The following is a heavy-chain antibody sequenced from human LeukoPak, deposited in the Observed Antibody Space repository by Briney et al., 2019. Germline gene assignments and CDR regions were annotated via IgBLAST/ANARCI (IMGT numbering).Heavy chain of an antibody. V-gene: IGHV4-30-2*01. CDR3: ARFDIVVVPAAIQFDY. D-gene: IGHD2-2*02. CDR2: IYHSGST. Sequence: SQTLSLTCTVSGVSISSGGYYWSWIRQPPGKGLEWIGYIYHSGSTYYNPSLKSRVTISVDRSKNQFSLKLSSVTAADTAVYYCARFDIVVVPAAIQFDYWGQGTLVTVSS. CDR1: GVSISSGGYY. J-gene: IGHJ4*02.